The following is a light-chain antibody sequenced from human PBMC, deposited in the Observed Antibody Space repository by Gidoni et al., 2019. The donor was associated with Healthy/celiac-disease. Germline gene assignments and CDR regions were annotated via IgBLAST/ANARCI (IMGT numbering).Light chain of an antibody. CDR1: SSKIGAGYD. V-gene: IGLV1-40*01. CDR3: QSYDSSLSGSEV. CDR2: GNS. J-gene: IGLJ2*01. Sequence: QSVLTQPRPVPGAPGQTSPISCTGVSSKIGAGYDVHWYQHHPGTAPKLLIYGNSNRPSGVPGRFSGSKSGTSASRAITGLQAEDEADYYGQSYDSSLSGSEVFGGGTKLTVL.